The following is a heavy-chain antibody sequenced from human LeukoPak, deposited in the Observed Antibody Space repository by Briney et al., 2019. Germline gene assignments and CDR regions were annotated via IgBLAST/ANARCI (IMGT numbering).Heavy chain of an antibody. V-gene: IGHV3-48*02. D-gene: IGHD5-18*01. CDR2: ISSSSSTT. J-gene: IGHJ4*02. Sequence: PGGSLRLSCAASEFTFTSYELNWVRQPPGKGLEWVSYISSSSSTTHYADSVKGRFTISRDNAKNSLYLQMNSLRDEDTAVYFCAKHYSYSYGSLDYWGQGTLVTVSS. CDR3: AKHYSYSYGSLDY. CDR1: EFTFTSYE.